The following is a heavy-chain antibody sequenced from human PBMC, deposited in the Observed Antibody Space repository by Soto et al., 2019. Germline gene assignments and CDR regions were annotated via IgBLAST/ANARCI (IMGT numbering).Heavy chain of an antibody. J-gene: IGHJ4*02. CDR1: GGSFSGYY. CDR2: INHSGST. D-gene: IGHD5-12*01. CDR3: ARGSEGGLRAPFDY. V-gene: IGHV4-34*01. Sequence: PSETLSLTCAVYGGSFSGYYWSWIRQPPGKGLEWIGEINHSGSTNYNPSLKSRVTISVDTSKNQFSLKLGSVTAADTAVYYCARGSEGGLRAPFDYWGQGTLVTVSS.